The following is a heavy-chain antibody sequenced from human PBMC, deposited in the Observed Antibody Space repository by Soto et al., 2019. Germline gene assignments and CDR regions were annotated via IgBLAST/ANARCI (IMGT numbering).Heavy chain of an antibody. CDR3: ARAYGGNPALFEP. CDR2: IYTGGST. Sequence: EVQLVESGGGLIQPGGSLRLSCAASGFTVSSDYMSWVRQAPGKGLEWVSVIYTGGSTYYADSVKGRFTFSRDNSKNTRYLQMNSLRAEDTAVYYCARAYGGNPALFEPWGPGTLVTVSS. CDR1: GFTVSSDY. D-gene: IGHD4-17*01. J-gene: IGHJ5*02. V-gene: IGHV3-53*01.